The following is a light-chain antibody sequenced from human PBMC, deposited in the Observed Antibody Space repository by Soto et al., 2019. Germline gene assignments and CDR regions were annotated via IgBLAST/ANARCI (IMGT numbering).Light chain of an antibody. CDR3: CSYTSSSTYV. CDR1: GSDVGGYNY. V-gene: IGLV2-14*01. J-gene: IGLJ1*01. CDR2: DVS. Sequence: QSALTQPASLSGSPGQSITISCTGTGSDVGGYNYVSWYQQYPGKAPKLMIYDVSNRPSGVSNRFSGSKSGNTAALIIFGLQAEDEADYYCCSYTSSSTYVFGTGPKVTVL.